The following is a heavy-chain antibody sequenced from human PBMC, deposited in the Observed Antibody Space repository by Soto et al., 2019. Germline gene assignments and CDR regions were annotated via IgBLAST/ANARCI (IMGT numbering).Heavy chain of an antibody. CDR3: ARDTGPNAYNYYYFGMDV. V-gene: IGHV3-30-3*01. J-gene: IGHJ6*02. Sequence: QVHLVESGGGVVQPGRSLRLSCAASGFTFSNYAMHWVRQAPGKRLEWVAVISYDGSDKYNANSVKGRFTISRDNSKNTLYLQMNSLRAEDTAVYYCARDTGPNAYNYYYFGMDVWCQGTTVTVSS. D-gene: IGHD3-16*01. CDR2: ISYDGSDK. CDR1: GFTFSNYA.